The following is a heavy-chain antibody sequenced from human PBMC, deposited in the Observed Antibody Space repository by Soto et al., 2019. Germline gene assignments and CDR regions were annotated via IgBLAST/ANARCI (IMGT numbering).Heavy chain of an antibody. CDR1: GGTFSSYA. CDR2: IIPIFGTA. D-gene: IGHD3-22*01. J-gene: IGHJ4*02. Sequence: SVKVSCKASGGTFSSYAISWARQAPGQGLEWMGGIIPIFGTANYAQKFQGRVTITADESTSTAYMELSSLRSEDTAVYYCARSPYYYDSSGYYAYWGQGTLVTVSS. V-gene: IGHV1-69*13. CDR3: ARSPYYYDSSGYYAY.